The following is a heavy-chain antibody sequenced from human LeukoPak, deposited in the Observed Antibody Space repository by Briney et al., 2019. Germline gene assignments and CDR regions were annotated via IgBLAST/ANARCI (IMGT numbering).Heavy chain of an antibody. Sequence: PGGSLRLSCAASGFTFSSYAMSWVRQAPGKGLEWVSAISGSGGSTYYADSVKGRFTISRDNSKNTLYLQMNSLRAEDTAVHYCAKMDPYYDSSGYYQEDYWGQGTLVTVSS. J-gene: IGHJ4*02. D-gene: IGHD3-22*01. CDR2: ISGSGGST. V-gene: IGHV3-23*01. CDR1: GFTFSSYA. CDR3: AKMDPYYDSSGYYQEDY.